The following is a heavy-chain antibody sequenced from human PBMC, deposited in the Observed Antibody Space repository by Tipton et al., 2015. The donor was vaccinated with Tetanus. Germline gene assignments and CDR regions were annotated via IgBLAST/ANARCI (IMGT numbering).Heavy chain of an antibody. Sequence: TLSLTCTVSGGSISSYYWSWIRQPPGKGLEWIGYIYYSGSTYYNPSLKSRVTISVDTSKNQFSLKLSSVTAADTAVYYCAREGGSSGYIDYWGQGTLVTVSS. D-gene: IGHD3-22*01. CDR3: AREGGSSGYIDY. V-gene: IGHV4-30-4*01. CDR2: IYYSGST. J-gene: IGHJ4*02. CDR1: GGSISSYY.